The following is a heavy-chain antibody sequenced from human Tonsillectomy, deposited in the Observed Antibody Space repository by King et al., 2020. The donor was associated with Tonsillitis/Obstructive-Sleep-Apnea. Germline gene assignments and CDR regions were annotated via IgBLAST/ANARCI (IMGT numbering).Heavy chain of an antibody. CDR1: GGSISSYY. J-gene: IGHJ6*03. CDR2: IYYSGGT. CDR3: ASGGHYIGVYYYYYMDV. Sequence: VQLQESGPGLVKPSETLSLTCTVSGGSISSYYWSWIRQPPGKGLEWIGYIYYSGGTNYNPTLKRRVTISIDTSKNQFSLKLSSVTAADTAVYYFASGGHYIGVYYYYYMDVWGKGTTVTVSS. V-gene: IGHV4-59*01. D-gene: IGHD3-16*01.